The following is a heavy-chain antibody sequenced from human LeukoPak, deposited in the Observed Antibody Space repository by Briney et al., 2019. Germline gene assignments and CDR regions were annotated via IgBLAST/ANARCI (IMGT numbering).Heavy chain of an antibody. D-gene: IGHD3-10*01. CDR3: AKTLYGSGSYYY. Sequence: GGSLRLSCAASGFTFSNYAISWVRQAPGKGLEWVSTIGDSGGSTYYADSVKGRFTISRDNSKNTLYLQMNSLRAEDTAVYYCAKTLYGSGSYYYWGPGTLVTVSS. CDR1: GFTFSNYA. CDR2: IGDSGGST. V-gene: IGHV3-23*01. J-gene: IGHJ4*02.